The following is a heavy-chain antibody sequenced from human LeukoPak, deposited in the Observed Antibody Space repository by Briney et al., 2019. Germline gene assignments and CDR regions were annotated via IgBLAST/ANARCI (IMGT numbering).Heavy chain of an antibody. J-gene: IGHJ4*02. V-gene: IGHV3-15*01. D-gene: IGHD6-6*01. CDR1: GFTFSSYA. CDR2: IKSKTDGGTT. Sequence: PGGSLRLSCAASGFTFSSYAMSWVRQAPGKGLEWVGRIKSKTDGGTTDYAAPVKGRFTISRDDSKNTLYLQMNSLKTEDTAVYYCTTGHHRSSSELDYWGQGTLVTVSS. CDR3: TTGHHRSSSELDY.